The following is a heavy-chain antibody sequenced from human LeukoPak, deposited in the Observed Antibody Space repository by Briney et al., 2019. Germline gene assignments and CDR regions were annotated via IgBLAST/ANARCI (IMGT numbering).Heavy chain of an antibody. J-gene: IGHJ6*02. CDR3: AKSRYCSGGSCYMPYYYYGMGV. D-gene: IGHD2-15*01. CDR2: ISYDGSNK. CDR1: GFTFSSYG. V-gene: IGHV3-30*18. Sequence: GGSLRLSCAASGFTFSSYGMHWVRQAPGKGLEWVAVISYDGSNKYYADSVKGRFTISRDNSKNTLYLQMNSLRAEDTAVYYCAKSRYCSGGSCYMPYYYYGMGVWGQGTTVTVSS.